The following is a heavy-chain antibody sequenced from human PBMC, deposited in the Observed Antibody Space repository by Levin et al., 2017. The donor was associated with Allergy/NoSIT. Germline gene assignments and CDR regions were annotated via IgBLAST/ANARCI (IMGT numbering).Heavy chain of an antibody. CDR3: VRDRRVSHWFADDWFDP. Sequence: QTGGSLRLSCAASGFTFDDYGMHWVRQAPGKGLEWVSGLNWSGDTTGYADSVKGRFTISRDNAKNSLYLQMNSLTAEDTAFYYCVRDRRVSHWFADDWFDPWGQGTLVTVSS. CDR2: LNWSGDTT. J-gene: IGHJ5*02. D-gene: IGHD3-9*01. V-gene: IGHV3-20*04. CDR1: GFTFDDYG.